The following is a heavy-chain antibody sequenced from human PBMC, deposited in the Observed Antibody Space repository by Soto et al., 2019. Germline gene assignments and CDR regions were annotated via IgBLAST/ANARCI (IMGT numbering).Heavy chain of an antibody. Sequence: SETLSLTCTVSGGSLSSSFFYWSWVRQPPGQRLDWVGYIYYTGTTNYNPSLASRVAMSVDTSKKQFTLHLPVLAAADTARYFCPLLKTSRSWFLFDSWGQGMLVTVSS. CDR2: IYYTGTT. D-gene: IGHD6-13*01. J-gene: IGHJ4*02. CDR1: GGSLSSSFFY. V-gene: IGHV4-61*01. CDR3: PLLKTSRSWFLFDS.